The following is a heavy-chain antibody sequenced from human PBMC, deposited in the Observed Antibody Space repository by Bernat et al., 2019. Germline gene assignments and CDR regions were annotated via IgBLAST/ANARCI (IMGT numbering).Heavy chain of an antibody. Sequence: QVQLVESGGGVVQPGRSLRLSCEVSKFTFSSYGMHWVRQAPGKGLEWVAVIWYDGSNENYADSVKGRFTISRDNSKNTLYLQMNSLRAEDTAVYYCARVSLDGAPASGMDVWGQGTTVTVSS. CDR3: ARVSLDGAPASGMDV. CDR1: KFTFSSYG. CDR2: IWYDGSNE. J-gene: IGHJ6*02. V-gene: IGHV3-33*01. D-gene: IGHD3-9*01.